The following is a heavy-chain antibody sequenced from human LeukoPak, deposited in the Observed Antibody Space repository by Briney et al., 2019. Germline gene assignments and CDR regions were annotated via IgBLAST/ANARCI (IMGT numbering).Heavy chain of an antibody. CDR2: IYSGGST. Sequence: GGSLRLSCAASGFTFSRYWMSWVRQAPGKGLEWVSVIYSGGSTYYADSVKGRFTISRDNSKNTLYLQMNSLRAEDTAVYYCARDYDSVSKYYFDYWGQGTLVTVSS. J-gene: IGHJ4*02. V-gene: IGHV3-53*01. CDR1: GFTFSRYW. D-gene: IGHD3-3*01. CDR3: ARDYDSVSKYYFDY.